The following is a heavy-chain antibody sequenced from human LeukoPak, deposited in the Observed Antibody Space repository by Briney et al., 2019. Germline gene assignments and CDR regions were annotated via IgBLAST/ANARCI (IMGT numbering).Heavy chain of an antibody. J-gene: IGHJ4*02. D-gene: IGHD3-22*01. CDR1: GDSVSSNSAA. Sequence: SQTLSLTCAISGDSVSSNSAAWNWIRQSPSRGLEWLGRTYYRSKWYNDYAVSVKSRITINPDTSKNQFSLKLSSVTAADTAVYYCARGPPYYYYDSSHFDYWGQGTLVTVSS. CDR3: ARGPPYYYYDSSHFDY. V-gene: IGHV6-1*01. CDR2: TYYRSKWYN.